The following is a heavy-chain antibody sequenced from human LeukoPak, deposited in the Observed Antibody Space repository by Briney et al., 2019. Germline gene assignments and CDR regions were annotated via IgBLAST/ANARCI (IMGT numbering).Heavy chain of an antibody. CDR2: IYYSGST. Sequence: SETLSLTCTVSGGSISIYYWSWIRQPPGKGLEWIGYIYYSGSTNYNPSLKSRVTISVDTSKNQFSLKLSSVTAADTAVYYCARGRGSIDYWGQGTLVTVSS. V-gene: IGHV4-59*01. J-gene: IGHJ4*02. D-gene: IGHD5-24*01. CDR1: GGSISIYY. CDR3: ARGRGSIDY.